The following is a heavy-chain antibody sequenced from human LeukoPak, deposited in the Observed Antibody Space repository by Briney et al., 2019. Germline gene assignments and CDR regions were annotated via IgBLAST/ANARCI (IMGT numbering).Heavy chain of an antibody. Sequence: PSETLSLTCAVSGGSISSGGYSWSWIRQPPGKGLEWIGYIYHSGSTYYNPSLKSRVTISVDKSKNQFSLKLSSVTAADTAVYYCARSYSSSWYGRTFDYWGQGTLVTVSS. CDR2: IYHSGST. CDR3: ARSYSSSWYGRTFDY. D-gene: IGHD6-13*01. V-gene: IGHV4-30-2*01. CDR1: GGSISSGGYS. J-gene: IGHJ4*02.